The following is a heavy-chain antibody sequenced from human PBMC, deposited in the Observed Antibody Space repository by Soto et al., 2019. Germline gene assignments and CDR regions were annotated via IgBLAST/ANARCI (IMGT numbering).Heavy chain of an antibody. CDR1: GGSISSGGYY. D-gene: IGHD6-19*01. CDR2: IYYSGST. CDR3: ARELGSSGPVDDYYFDY. Sequence: SETLSLTCTVSGGSISSGGYYWSWIRQHPGKGLEWIGYIYYSGSTYYNPSLKSRVTISVDTSKNQFSLKLSSVTAADTAVYYCARELGSSGPVDDYYFDYWGQGTLVTVSS. V-gene: IGHV4-31*03. J-gene: IGHJ4*02.